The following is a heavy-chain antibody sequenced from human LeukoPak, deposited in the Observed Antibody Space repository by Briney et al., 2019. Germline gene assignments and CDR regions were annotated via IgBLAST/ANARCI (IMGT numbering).Heavy chain of an antibody. CDR3: ARSPTKGFLEWLSLDAFDI. J-gene: IGHJ3*02. CDR2: IYYSGST. Sequence: SETLSLTCTVSGGSVNSGSYYWNWIRQPPGKGLEWIGYIYYSGSTNYNPSLKSRVTISVDTSKNQFSLKLSSVTAADTAVYYCARSPTKGFLEWLSLDAFDIWGQGTMVTVSS. V-gene: IGHV4-61*01. D-gene: IGHD3-3*01. CDR1: GGSVNSGSYY.